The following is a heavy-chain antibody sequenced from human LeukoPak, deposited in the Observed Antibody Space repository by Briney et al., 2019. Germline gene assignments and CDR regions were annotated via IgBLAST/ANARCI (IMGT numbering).Heavy chain of an antibody. D-gene: IGHD6-13*01. CDR3: AEDRYSSSPYYFDY. J-gene: IGHJ4*02. CDR2: ISGSGGST. V-gene: IGHV3-23*01. CDR1: GFTFSSYA. Sequence: GGSLRLSCAASGFTFSSYAMSWVRQAPGKGLEWVSGISGSGGSTYYADSVKGRFTIPRDNPKNTVYLQMNSLRAEETAVYYCAEDRYSSSPYYFDYWGQGTLVTVSS.